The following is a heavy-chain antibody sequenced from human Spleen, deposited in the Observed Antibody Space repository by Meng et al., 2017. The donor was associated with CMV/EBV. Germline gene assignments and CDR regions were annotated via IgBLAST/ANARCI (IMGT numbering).Heavy chain of an antibody. V-gene: IGHV3-30*02. CDR1: GFSFSSYG. CDR3: AKFKGVYAAAGSDY. Sequence: GESLKISCSASGFSFSSYGMHWVRQAPGKGLEGVAFIRYDGSNKYYADSVKGRFTISRDNSKNTLYLQMNSLRAEDTAVYYCAKFKGVYAAAGSDYWGQGTLVTVSS. D-gene: IGHD6-13*01. J-gene: IGHJ4*02. CDR2: IRYDGSNK.